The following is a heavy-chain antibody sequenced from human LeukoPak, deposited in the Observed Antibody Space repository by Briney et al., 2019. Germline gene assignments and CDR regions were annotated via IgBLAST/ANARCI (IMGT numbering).Heavy chain of an antibody. CDR3: ARDVHSSGYYPLRNYYYGMDV. CDR1: GGSVSSGSYY. D-gene: IGHD3-22*01. CDR2: IYYSGST. Sequence: SETLSLTCTVSGGSVSSGSYYWSWIRQPPGKGLEWIGYIYYSGSTNYNPSLKSRVTISVDTSKNQFSLKLSSVTAADTAVYYCARDVHSSGYYPLRNYYYGMDVWGQGTTVTVSS. V-gene: IGHV4-61*01. J-gene: IGHJ6*02.